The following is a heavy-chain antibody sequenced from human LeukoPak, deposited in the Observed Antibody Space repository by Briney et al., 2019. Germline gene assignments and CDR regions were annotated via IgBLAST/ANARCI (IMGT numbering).Heavy chain of an antibody. CDR3: ARDYGVAEGY. CDR1: GFTVSSNY. J-gene: IGHJ4*02. D-gene: IGHD6-19*01. CDR2: IYSGGST. Sequence: GGSLRLSCVASGFTVSSNYMSWVRQAPGKGLEWVSVIYSGGSTYYADSVKGRFTISRDNSKNTRYLQMNSLRVEDTAVYYCARDYGVAEGYWGQGTLVTVSS. V-gene: IGHV3-53*01.